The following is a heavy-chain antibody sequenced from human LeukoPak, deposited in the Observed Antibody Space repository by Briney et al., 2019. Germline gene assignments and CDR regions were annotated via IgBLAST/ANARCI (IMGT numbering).Heavy chain of an antibody. Sequence: PGRYLRLSCAASGFTFSSYAMHWVRQAPGKGLEWVAVISYDGSNKYYADSVKGRFTISRDNSKNTLYLQMNSLRAEDTAVYYCARESDGYNYQPLDYWGQGTLVTVSS. V-gene: IGHV3-30-3*01. CDR3: ARESDGYNYQPLDY. J-gene: IGHJ4*02. D-gene: IGHD5-24*01. CDR2: ISYDGSNK. CDR1: GFTFSSYA.